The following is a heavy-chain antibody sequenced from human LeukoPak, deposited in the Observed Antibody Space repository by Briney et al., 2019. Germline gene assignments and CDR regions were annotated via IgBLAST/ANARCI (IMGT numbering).Heavy chain of an antibody. CDR3: ARQEGSSWYGDAFDI. CDR1: GGSISSSNW. CDR2: IYHSGSN. D-gene: IGHD6-13*01. V-gene: IGHV4-4*02. J-gene: IGHJ3*02. Sequence: PSETLSLTCAVSGGSISSSNWWSWVRQPPGKGLEWIGEIYHSGSNNYNPSLKSRVTISVDKSKNQFSLKLSSVTAADTAVYYCARQEGSSWYGDAFDIWGQGTMVTVSS.